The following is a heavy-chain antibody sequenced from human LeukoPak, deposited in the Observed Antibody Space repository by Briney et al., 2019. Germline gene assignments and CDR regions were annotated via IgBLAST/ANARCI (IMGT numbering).Heavy chain of an antibody. J-gene: IGHJ3*02. D-gene: IGHD2-15*01. CDR2: IYSGGST. Sequence: PGGSLRLSCAASGFTFSSYGMHWVRQAPGKGLEWVSVIYSGGSTYYADSVKGRFTISRDNSKNTLYLQMNSLRAEDTAVYYCARGYCSGGSCSDDAFDIWGQGTMVTVSS. CDR3: ARGYCSGGSCSDDAFDI. CDR1: GFTFSSYG. V-gene: IGHV3-66*01.